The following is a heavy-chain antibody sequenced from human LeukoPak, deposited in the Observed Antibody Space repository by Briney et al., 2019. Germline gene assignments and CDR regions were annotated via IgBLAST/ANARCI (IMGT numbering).Heavy chain of an antibody. D-gene: IGHD3-22*01. CDR2: IYYSGTT. V-gene: IGHV4-31*03. J-gene: IGHJ4*02. CDR1: GDSISSGGYY. Sequence: SETLSLTCTVSGDSISSGGYYWSWIRQHPGKGLEWIGYIYYSGTTYYSPSLKSRLTISVDTFKNQFSLRLRSVTAADTAVYYCARGPYYYDSRHFDYWGQGTLVTVSS. CDR3: ARGPYYYDSRHFDY.